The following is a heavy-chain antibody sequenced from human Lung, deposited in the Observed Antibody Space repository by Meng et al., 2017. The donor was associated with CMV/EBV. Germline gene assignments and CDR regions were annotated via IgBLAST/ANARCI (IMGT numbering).Heavy chain of an antibody. J-gene: IGHJ5*02. Sequence: SETLSLXCTVSGGSISSYYWSWIRQPPGKGLEWMGYIYYSRSNNYNTSLKSRVTISVDTSKNQFSLKLSSVTAEDTAVYYCARVDGTYYDFWSGSVGSWFDPWGQGTXVTVSS. CDR3: ARVDGTYYDFWSGSVGSWFDP. D-gene: IGHD3-3*01. CDR1: GGSISSYY. V-gene: IGHV4-59*01. CDR2: IYYSRSN.